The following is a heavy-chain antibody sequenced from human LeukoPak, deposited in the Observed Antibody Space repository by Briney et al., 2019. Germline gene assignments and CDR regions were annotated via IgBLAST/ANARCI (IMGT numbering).Heavy chain of an antibody. CDR3: ASTVGWLQFGLAIYH. CDR1: GGSISSYY. D-gene: IGHD5-24*01. J-gene: IGHJ5*02. V-gene: IGHV4-4*07. Sequence: PSETLSLTCTVSGGSISSYYWSWIRQPAGKGLEWIGRIYTSGSTNYNPSLKSRVTMSVDTSKNQFSLKLSSVTAADTAVYYCASTVGWLQFGLAIYHWGQGTLVTVSS. CDR2: IYTSGST.